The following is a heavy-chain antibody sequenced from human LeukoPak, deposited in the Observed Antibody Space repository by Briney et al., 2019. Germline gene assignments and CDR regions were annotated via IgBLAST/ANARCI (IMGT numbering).Heavy chain of an antibody. V-gene: IGHV4-59*08. CDR3: ARQTLTLEAFDI. CDR2: IYYSGST. J-gene: IGHJ3*02. CDR1: GGSISSYY. Sequence: PSETLSLTCTVSGGSISSYYWSWIRQAPGKGLEWIGYIYYSGSTNYNPSLKSRVTISVDTSKNQFSLKLSSVTAADTAVYYCARQTLTLEAFDIWGQGTMVTVSS. D-gene: IGHD3-16*01.